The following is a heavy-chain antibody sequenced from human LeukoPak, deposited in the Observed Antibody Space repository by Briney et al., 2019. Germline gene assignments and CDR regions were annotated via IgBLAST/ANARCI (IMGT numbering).Heavy chain of an antibody. CDR1: GGSISSYY. CDR3: ARARGPYHDYVWGSYRQPYFDY. D-gene: IGHD3-16*02. Sequence: SETLSLTCTVSGGSISSYYWSWIRQPPGKGLEWIGYIYYSGSTNYNPSLKSRVTISVDTSKNQFSLKLSSVTAADTAVYYCARARGPYHDYVWGSYRQPYFDYWGQGTLVTVSS. V-gene: IGHV4-59*01. J-gene: IGHJ4*02. CDR2: IYYSGST.